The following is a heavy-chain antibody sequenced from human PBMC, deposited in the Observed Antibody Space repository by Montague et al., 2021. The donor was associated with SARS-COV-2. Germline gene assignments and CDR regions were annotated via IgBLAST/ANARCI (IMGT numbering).Heavy chain of an antibody. CDR1: GGSFSGYY. D-gene: IGHD3-3*01. J-gene: IGHJ6*02. Sequence: SETLSLTCAVYGGSFSGYYWSWIRQPPGKGLEWIGEINHSGSTNYNPSLKGRVTISVDTSKNQFSLKLSSVTAADTAVYYCARIRCITIFGVVITPYYYGMDVWGQGTTVTVSS. V-gene: IGHV4-34*01. CDR2: INHSGST. CDR3: ARIRCITIFGVVITPYYYGMDV.